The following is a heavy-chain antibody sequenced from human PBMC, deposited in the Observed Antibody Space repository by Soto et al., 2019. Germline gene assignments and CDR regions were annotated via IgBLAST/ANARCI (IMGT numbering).Heavy chain of an antibody. Sequence: GASVKVSCKASGYTFTGYYMHWVRQAPGQGLEWMGWINPNSGGTNYAQKFQGWVTMTRDTSISTAYMELSRLRSDDTAVYYCAREGVVGATLQGFDYWGQGTLVTVST. CDR2: INPNSGGT. CDR3: AREGVVGATLQGFDY. J-gene: IGHJ4*02. D-gene: IGHD1-26*01. CDR1: GYTFTGYY. V-gene: IGHV1-2*04.